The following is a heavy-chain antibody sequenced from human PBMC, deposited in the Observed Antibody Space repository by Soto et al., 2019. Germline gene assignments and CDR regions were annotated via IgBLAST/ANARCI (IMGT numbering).Heavy chain of an antibody. Sequence: QVQLQESGPGLVKPSGTLSLTCAVSGGSISSSNWWSWVRQPPGKGLEWIGEIYHSGSTNYNPSLKSRVTISVDKSKNQFSLKLSSVTAADTAVYYRARNSRYSSGWYYLDYWGQGTLVTVSS. CDR3: ARNSRYSSGWYYLDY. J-gene: IGHJ4*02. CDR2: IYHSGST. CDR1: GGSISSSNW. V-gene: IGHV4-4*02. D-gene: IGHD6-19*01.